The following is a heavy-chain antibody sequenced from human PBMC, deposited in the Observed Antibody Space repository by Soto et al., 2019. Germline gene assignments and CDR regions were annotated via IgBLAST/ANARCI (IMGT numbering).Heavy chain of an antibody. CDR2: VHSSGGT. D-gene: IGHD2-15*01. V-gene: IGHV4-39*01. Sequence: SEALSLNCTVSHGSITSGDYFWAWIRQPPGKGLEFIGSVHSSGGTYYSPSLKSRASISIDKSKNQFSLKLTSVNAGDTAVYFCASVVVGATRQTGSDHWGQGTLVTVSS. J-gene: IGHJ4*02. CDR3: ASVVVGATRQTGSDH. CDR1: HGSITSGDYF.